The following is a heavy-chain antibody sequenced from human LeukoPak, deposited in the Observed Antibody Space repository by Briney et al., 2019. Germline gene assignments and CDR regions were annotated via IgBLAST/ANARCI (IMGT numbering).Heavy chain of an antibody. J-gene: IGHJ4*02. CDR3: ARVPCGGDCYSVPYYFDY. D-gene: IGHD2-21*02. CDR2: INPNSGGT. Sequence: ASVKVSCKTSGYTFTGIGSYLYWVRQAPGQGLEWMGWINPNSGGTNYAQKFQGRVTMTRDTSISTAYMGLSRLRSDDTAVYYCARVPCGGDCYSVPYYFDYWGQGTLVTVSS. CDR1: GYTFTGIGSY. V-gene: IGHV1-2*02.